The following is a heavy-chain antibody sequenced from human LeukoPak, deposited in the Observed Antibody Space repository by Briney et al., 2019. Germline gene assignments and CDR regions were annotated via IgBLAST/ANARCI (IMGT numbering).Heavy chain of an antibody. CDR2: IYYSGST. D-gene: IGHD2-8*02. Sequence: SESLSLTCTVSGDSISRYYWSWIRQTPGKGLEWIWYIYYSGSTNYNTYPKSRVAISAATSNNKSSLKLSSVAAAETAVYYCARYCYNWFDPWGQGTLVTVSS. CDR1: GDSISRYY. CDR3: ARYCYNWFDP. J-gene: IGHJ5*02. V-gene: IGHV4-59*01.